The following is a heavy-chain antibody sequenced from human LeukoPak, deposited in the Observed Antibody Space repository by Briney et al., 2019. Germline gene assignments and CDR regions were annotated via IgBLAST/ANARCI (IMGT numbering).Heavy chain of an antibody. J-gene: IGHJ4*02. Sequence: QPGGSLRPSCAASGFTFSSYAMSWVRQAPRKGLEWVSAISGSGGSTYYADSVKCRFTISRDNSKNTLYLQMNSLRAEDTAVYYCANIDFVSSGFYFDYWGQGTLVTVSS. CDR2: ISGSGGST. CDR1: GFTFSSYA. D-gene: IGHD6-19*01. V-gene: IGHV3-23*01. CDR3: ANIDFVSSGFYFDY.